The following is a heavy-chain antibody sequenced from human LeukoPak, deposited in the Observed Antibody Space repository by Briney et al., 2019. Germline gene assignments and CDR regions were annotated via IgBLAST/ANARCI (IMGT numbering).Heavy chain of an antibody. CDR2: IYPGDSDT. D-gene: IGHD3-22*01. CDR3: ARQDPYYYDSSGYPSDAFDI. CDR1: GYSFATYW. V-gene: IGHV5-51*01. Sequence: GESLKISCKGSGYSFATYWIAWVRQMPGKGLEWMGIIYPGDSDTRYSPSFQGQVTISADKSISTAYLQWSSLKASDTAMYYCARQDPYYYDSSGYPSDAFDIWGQGTMVTVSS. J-gene: IGHJ3*02.